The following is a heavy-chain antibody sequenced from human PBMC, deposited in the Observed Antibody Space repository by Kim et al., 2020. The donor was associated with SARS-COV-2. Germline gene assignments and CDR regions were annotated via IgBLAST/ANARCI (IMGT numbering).Heavy chain of an antibody. D-gene: IGHD2-8*01. CDR1: GFDFSSHS. CDR2: ISTGSSYT. CDR3: TRGVMSRVYHLDL. Sequence: GGSLRLSCSGSGFDFSSHSLTWVRQAPGRGLEWVSSISTGSSYTHYADSVKGRFTISRDNAKKSLYLQMHSLTVEDTAVYFCTRGVMSRVYHLDLWGQGVLVSVSS. J-gene: IGHJ4*02. V-gene: IGHV3-21*01.